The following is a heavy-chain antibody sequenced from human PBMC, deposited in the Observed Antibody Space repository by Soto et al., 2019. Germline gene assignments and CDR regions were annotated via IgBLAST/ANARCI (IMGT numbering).Heavy chain of an antibody. D-gene: IGHD1-7*01. J-gene: IGHJ4*02. CDR1: GDTITSFS. V-gene: IGHV4-4*07. CDR2: ISTTGNT. CDR3: GGESGENWSYEAY. Sequence: QVQLQESGPGLVKPSETLSLTCTVSGDTITSFSWNWIRQSAGKGLEWIGRISTTGNTHYNPSLGSRVPMSIDNAKNPFPPKPTPVTAADPAVYYCGGESGENWSYEAYWGQGTLVTVSS.